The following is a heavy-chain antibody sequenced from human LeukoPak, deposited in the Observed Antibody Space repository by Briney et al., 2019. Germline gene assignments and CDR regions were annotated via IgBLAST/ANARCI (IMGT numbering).Heavy chain of an antibody. CDR2: IYYNGNT. J-gene: IGHJ3*02. CDR3: ARDQSITMIVVAFEM. Sequence: TPSETLSLTCTVSGDSASSSSYYWGWIRQPPGKGLEWIGTIYYNGNTYYNPSLKSRVTISVDTSRNQLSLKLSSVTAADTAVYYCARDQSITMIVVAFEMWGQGTMVTVSS. CDR1: GDSASSSSYY. D-gene: IGHD3-22*01. V-gene: IGHV4-39*07.